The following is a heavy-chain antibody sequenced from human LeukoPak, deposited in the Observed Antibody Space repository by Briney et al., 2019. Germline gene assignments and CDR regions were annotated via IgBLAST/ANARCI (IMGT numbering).Heavy chain of an antibody. J-gene: IGHJ4*02. D-gene: IGHD3-10*01. CDR1: GFSFSNYG. CDR3: AKDELLLSFED. V-gene: IGHV3-23*01. CDR2: IIGSGGTT. Sequence: GSLRLSCAASGFSFSNYGMNWVRQAPGKGLEWVSGIIGSGGTTYYAESVKGRFTISRDNSKNTLDLQMNSLRAEDTAVYYCAKDELLLSFEDWGQGTLVTVSS.